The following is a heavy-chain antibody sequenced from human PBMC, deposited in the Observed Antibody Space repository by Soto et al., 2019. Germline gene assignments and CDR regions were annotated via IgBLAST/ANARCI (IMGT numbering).Heavy chain of an antibody. CDR1: GGTFGSDA. D-gene: IGHD3-22*01. J-gene: IGHJ5*02. CDR2: IIPIVGTT. V-gene: IGHV1-69*04. CDR3: ARDRTDSGYYTNWLDP. Sequence: ASVKVSCKASGGTFGSDAITWVRQAPGQGLEWVGRIIPIVGTTNYAQNLQGRVTISADKSTLTSYMELHSLTSDDTALYYCARDRTDSGYYTNWLDPWGQGXQVTVSS.